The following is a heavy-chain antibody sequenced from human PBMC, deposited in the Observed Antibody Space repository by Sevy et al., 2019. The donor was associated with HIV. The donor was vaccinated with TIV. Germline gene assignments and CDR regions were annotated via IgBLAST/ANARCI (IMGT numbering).Heavy chain of an antibody. J-gene: IGHJ4*02. CDR1: GGSFSGYY. V-gene: IGHV4-34*01. D-gene: IGHD6-19*01. Sequence: SETLSLTCAVYGGSFSGYYWNWIRQPPGKGLEWIGEINHSGSTNYNPSLKSRVTISVDTSKNQFSLKLSSVTAADTAVYYCARYRVAGNFDYWGQGTLVTVSS. CDR2: INHSGST. CDR3: ARYRVAGNFDY.